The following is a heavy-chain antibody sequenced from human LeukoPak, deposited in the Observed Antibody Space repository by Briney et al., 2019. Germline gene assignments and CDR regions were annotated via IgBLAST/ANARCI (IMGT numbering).Heavy chain of an antibody. V-gene: IGHV1-69*01. CDR1: GGTFSSYA. Sequence: GASVKVSCKASGGTFSSYAVSWVRQAPGQGLEWMGGIIPIFGTANYAQKFQGRVTITADESTSTAYMELSSLRSEDTAVYYCARDLRRKRAVWGQGTLVTVSS. D-gene: IGHD1-1*01. J-gene: IGHJ4*02. CDR2: IIPIFGTA. CDR3: ARDLRRKRAV.